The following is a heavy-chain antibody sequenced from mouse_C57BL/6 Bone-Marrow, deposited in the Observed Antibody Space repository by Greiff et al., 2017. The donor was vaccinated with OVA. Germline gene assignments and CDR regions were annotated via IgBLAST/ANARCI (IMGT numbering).Heavy chain of an antibody. CDR1: GYTFTSYW. CDR2: INPSSGYT. Sequence: QVQLKQSGAELAKPGASVKLSCKASGYTFTSYWMHWVNQRPGQGLEWIGYINPSSGYTKYNQKFKDKATLTADKSSSTAYMQLSSLTYEDSAVYYCALNYDGFPPWFAYWGQGTLVTVSA. V-gene: IGHV1-7*01. CDR3: ALNYDGFPPWFAY. D-gene: IGHD2-3*01. J-gene: IGHJ3*01.